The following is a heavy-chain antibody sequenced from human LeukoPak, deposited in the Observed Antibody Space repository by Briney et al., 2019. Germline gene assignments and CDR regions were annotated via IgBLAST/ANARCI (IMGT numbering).Heavy chain of an antibody. CDR3: AREYYDSSGFDY. J-gene: IGHJ4*02. Sequence: GGSLRLSCAASGFTFTNYAMNWVRQAPGKGLEWVSSISSSSSYIYYADSVKGRFTISRDNAKNSLYLQMNSLRAEDTAVYYCAREYYDSSGFDYWGQGTLVTVSS. V-gene: IGHV3-21*01. CDR2: ISSSSSYI. D-gene: IGHD3-22*01. CDR1: GFTFTNYA.